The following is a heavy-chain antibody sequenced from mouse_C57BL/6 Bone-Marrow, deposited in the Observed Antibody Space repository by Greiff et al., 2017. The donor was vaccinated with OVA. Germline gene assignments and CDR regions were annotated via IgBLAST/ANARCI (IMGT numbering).Heavy chain of an antibody. CDR3: AGLYYGSSFDY. J-gene: IGHJ2*01. Sequence: QVQLQQSGAELARPGASVKLSCKASGYTFTSYGISWVKQSTGQGLEWIGEIYPRSGNTYYNEKFKGKATLTADKSSSTAYMELRSLTSEDSAVYFCAGLYYGSSFDYWGQGTTLTVSS. CDR2: IYPRSGNT. V-gene: IGHV1-81*01. CDR1: GYTFTSYG. D-gene: IGHD1-1*01.